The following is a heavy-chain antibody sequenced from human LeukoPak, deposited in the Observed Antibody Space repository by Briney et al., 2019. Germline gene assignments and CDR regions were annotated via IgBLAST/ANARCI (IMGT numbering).Heavy chain of an antibody. D-gene: IGHD3-16*01. V-gene: IGHV4-4*02. CDR3: ASNALECFIAVHGVGI. CDR2: ISDTGST. Sequence: SETLSLTCAVSGGSISRNSWWSWVRQPPGKGLEWVGEISDTGSTDYNPSLKSRVTISVDNSNNQFSLKVNSVTAADTAVYFCASNALECFIAVHGVGIWGQGTTVTVSS. J-gene: IGHJ6*02. CDR1: GGSISRNSW.